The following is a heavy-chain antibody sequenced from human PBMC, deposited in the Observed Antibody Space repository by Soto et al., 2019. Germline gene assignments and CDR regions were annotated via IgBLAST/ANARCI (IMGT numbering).Heavy chain of an antibody. CDR3: ARDWNEVDYYYGMDV. CDR1: GGSISSSNW. V-gene: IGHV4-4*02. D-gene: IGHD1-1*01. CDR2: IYHSGST. J-gene: IGHJ6*02. Sequence: QVQLQESGPGLVKPSGTLSLTCAVSGGSISSSNWWSWVRQPPGKGLEWIGEIYHSGSTNYNPSLKIRVTLSVAKSQNQFSLNLSSVTAADTAVYYCARDWNEVDYYYGMDVWGQGTTVTVSS.